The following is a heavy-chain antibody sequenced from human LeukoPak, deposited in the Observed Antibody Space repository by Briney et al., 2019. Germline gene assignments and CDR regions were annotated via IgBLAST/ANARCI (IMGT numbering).Heavy chain of an antibody. CDR1: GYTFTTYS. Sequence: ASVKVSCKASGYTFTTYSMNWVRQAPGQGLEWMGWINTNTGNPTYAQGFTGRFVFSLDTSVSTAYLQISSLEAEDTAVYYCARDREIIAFDYWGQGTLVSVSS. CDR2: INTNTGNP. J-gene: IGHJ4*02. D-gene: IGHD3-10*01. CDR3: ARDREIIAFDY. V-gene: IGHV7-4-1*02.